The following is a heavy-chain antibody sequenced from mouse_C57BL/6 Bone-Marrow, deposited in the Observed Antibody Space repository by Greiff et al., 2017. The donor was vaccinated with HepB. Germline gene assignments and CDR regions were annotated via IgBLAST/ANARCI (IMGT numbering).Heavy chain of an antibody. CDR3: ARDRDGYLLAY. D-gene: IGHD2-3*01. CDR1: GFTFSRYA. J-gene: IGHJ3*01. Sequence: EVQVVESGGGLVKPGGSLKLSCAASGFTFSRYAMSWVRQTPEKRLEWVATISDGGSYTYYPDNVKGRFTISRDNAKNTLYLQMSHLKSEDTAMYDCARDRDGYLLAYWGQGTLVTVSA. V-gene: IGHV5-4*01. CDR2: ISDGGSYT.